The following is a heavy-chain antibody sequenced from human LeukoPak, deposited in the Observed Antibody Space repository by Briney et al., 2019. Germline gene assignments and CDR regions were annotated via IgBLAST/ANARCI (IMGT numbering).Heavy chain of an antibody. V-gene: IGHV4-34*01. CDR2: ISHSGST. CDR3: ARGPLRGAAAGTTYFQH. CDR1: GGYFSGYY. J-gene: IGHJ1*01. Sequence: PSETLSLTCAVYGGYFSGYYWSWIRQPPGKGLEWIGEISHSGSTNYNPSLKSPFTISVDTSKNQFSLKLSSVTAADTAVYYCARGPLRGAAAGTTYFQHWGQGTLVTVSS. D-gene: IGHD6-13*01.